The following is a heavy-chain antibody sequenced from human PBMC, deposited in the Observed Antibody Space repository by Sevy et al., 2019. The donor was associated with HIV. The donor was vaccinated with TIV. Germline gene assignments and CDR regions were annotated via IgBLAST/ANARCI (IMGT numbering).Heavy chain of an antibody. CDR3: ARASGQSTSSRYFDF. J-gene: IGHJ4*02. D-gene: IGHD6-6*01. CDR1: GDSVSDYY. CDR2: IYHTGST. Sequence: ETLSLTCSVSGDSVSDYYWGWVRQPPGKGLEWIGYIYHTGSTKYNPSLTSRVSMSIDTSNNQFSLELRSVTAADTAVYFCARASGQSTSSRYFDFWGQGTLVTVSS. V-gene: IGHV4-59*02.